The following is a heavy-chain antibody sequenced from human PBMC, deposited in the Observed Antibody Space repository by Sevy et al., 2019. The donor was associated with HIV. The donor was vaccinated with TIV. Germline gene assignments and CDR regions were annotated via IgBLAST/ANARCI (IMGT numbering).Heavy chain of an antibody. Sequence: GGSLRLSCAASGFILSDAWMSWVRQAPRKGLEWVGRIRSEGDGGTTEYAAPVKGRFSIARDDSKNIVYVQMNSLKTEDTGVYYCTTEGADWGQGTLVTVSS. CDR2: IRSEGDGGTT. CDR1: GFILSDAW. CDR3: TTEGAD. J-gene: IGHJ4*02. V-gene: IGHV3-15*01.